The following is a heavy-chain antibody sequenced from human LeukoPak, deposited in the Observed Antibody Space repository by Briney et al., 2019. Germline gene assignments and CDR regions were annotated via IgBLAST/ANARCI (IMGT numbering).Heavy chain of an antibody. J-gene: IGHJ2*01. CDR2: IYYSGST. CDR3: ARQGGGFWYFDL. Sequence: TSETLSLTCTVSGGSISSYYWSWIRQPPGKGLEWTGYIYYSGSTNYNPSLKSRVTISVDTSKNQFSLKLSSVTAADTAVYYCARQGGGFWYFDLWGRGTLVTVSS. CDR1: GGSISSYY. V-gene: IGHV4-59*08. D-gene: IGHD6-25*01.